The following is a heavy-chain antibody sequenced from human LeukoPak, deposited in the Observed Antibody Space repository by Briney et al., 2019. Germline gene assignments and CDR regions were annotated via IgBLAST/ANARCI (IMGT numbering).Heavy chain of an antibody. D-gene: IGHD3-22*01. Sequence: PSETLSLTCAVSGFSISNGYFWGWIRQPPGKGLEWIGSIYHSGNTYYNPSLKSRVTISVDTSKNHFSLKLSSVTAADTAVYYCARLHYYDGSGYYGDYWGQGTLVTVSS. CDR1: GFSISNGYF. V-gene: IGHV4-38-2*01. J-gene: IGHJ4*02. CDR3: ARLHYYDGSGYYGDY. CDR2: IYHSGNT.